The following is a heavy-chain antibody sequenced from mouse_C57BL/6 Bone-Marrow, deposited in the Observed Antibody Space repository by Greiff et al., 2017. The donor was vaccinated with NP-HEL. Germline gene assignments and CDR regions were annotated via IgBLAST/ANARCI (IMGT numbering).Heavy chain of an antibody. V-gene: IGHV1-63*01. CDR2: IYPGGGYT. Sequence: VQLQQSGAELVRPGTSVKMSCKASGYTFTNYWIGWAKQRPGHGLEWIGDIYPGGGYTNYNEKFKGKATLTAVKSSSTAYMQFSSLTSEDSAIYYCARIGSSYPFAYWGQGTLVTVSA. J-gene: IGHJ3*01. CDR1: GYTFTNYW. CDR3: ARIGSSYPFAY. D-gene: IGHD1-1*01.